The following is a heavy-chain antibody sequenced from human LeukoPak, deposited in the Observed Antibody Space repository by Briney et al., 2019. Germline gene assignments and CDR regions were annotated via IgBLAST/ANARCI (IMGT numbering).Heavy chain of an antibody. J-gene: IGHJ4*02. CDR2: IKQDGSER. CDR1: GFIFSNYW. D-gene: IGHD3-3*01. Sequence: GGSLRLSCAASGFIFSNYWMTWVRQAPEKGLEWVANIKQDGSERYYVDSVKGRFTISRDNAKNSLYLQMNSLRAEDAAVYYCVRDIDRYYADYWGQGILVTVSS. CDR3: VRDIDRYYADY. V-gene: IGHV3-7*01.